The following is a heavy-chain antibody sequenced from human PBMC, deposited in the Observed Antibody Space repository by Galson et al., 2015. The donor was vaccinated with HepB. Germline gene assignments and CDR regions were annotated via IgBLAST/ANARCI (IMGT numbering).Heavy chain of an antibody. D-gene: IGHD1-7*01. CDR1: GYSFSTYW. CDR2: IYPGDSDT. V-gene: IGHV5-51*01. Sequence: QSGAEVKKPGESLKISCKGSGYSFSTYWIAWVRQMPGKGLEWMGIIYPGDSDTAYSPSFQGQVTFSADKSISTAYLQWSSLKASDTAMYYCARQVELPWFDPWGQGTLVTVSS. CDR3: ARQVELPWFDP. J-gene: IGHJ5*02.